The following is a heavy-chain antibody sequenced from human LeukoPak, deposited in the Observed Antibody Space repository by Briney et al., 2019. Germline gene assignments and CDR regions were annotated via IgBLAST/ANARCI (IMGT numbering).Heavy chain of an antibody. CDR2: IYYSGST. J-gene: IGHJ3*02. CDR1: GGSISSYY. Sequence: SETLSLTCTFSGGSISSYYWSWIRQPPGKGLEWIGYIYYSGSTNYNPSLKSRVTISVDTSKNQFSLKLSSVTAADTAVYYCARSVRSQQDAFDIWGQGTMVTISS. CDR3: ARSVRSQQDAFDI. V-gene: IGHV4-59*01.